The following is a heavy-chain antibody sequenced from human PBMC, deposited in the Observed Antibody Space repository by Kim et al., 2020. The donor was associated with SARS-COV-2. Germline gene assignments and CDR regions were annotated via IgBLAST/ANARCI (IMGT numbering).Heavy chain of an antibody. CDR3: ARSHLSIAAAGSSFQH. Sequence: ASVKVSCKASGYTFTGYYMHWVRQAPGQGLEWMGWINPNSGGTNYAQKFQGRVTMTRDTSISTAYMELSRLRSDDTAVYYCARSHLSIAAAGSSFQHWGQGTLVTVSS. CDR2: INPNSGGT. J-gene: IGHJ1*01. V-gene: IGHV1-2*02. D-gene: IGHD6-13*01. CDR1: GYTFTGYY.